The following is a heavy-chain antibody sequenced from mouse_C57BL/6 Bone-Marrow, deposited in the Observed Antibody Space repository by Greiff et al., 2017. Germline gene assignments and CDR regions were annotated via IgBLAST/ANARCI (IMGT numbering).Heavy chain of an antibody. Sequence: VQLQQPGAELVMPGASVKLSCKASGYTFTSYWMHWVKQRPGQGLEWIGEIDPSDSYTNYNQKFKGKSTLTVDKSSSTAYMQLSSLTSEDSAVYYCARLGSSLDVWGKGTTVTVSS. V-gene: IGHV1-69*01. CDR3: ARLGSSLDV. D-gene: IGHD3-3*01. CDR2: IDPSDSYT. CDR1: GYTFTSYW. J-gene: IGHJ1*03.